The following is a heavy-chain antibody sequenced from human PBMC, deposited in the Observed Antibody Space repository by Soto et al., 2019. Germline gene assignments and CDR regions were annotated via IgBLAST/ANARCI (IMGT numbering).Heavy chain of an antibody. Sequence: QVQLVESGGGVVQPGRSLRLSCAASGFTFSHYAMHWVRQAPGKGLEWVALMSYDGSNEDYADSVNGRFTSCRDNSTNTRYLQMNSLRAEDTAVYYCANDGRHNFDYWGQGTLVNVSS. CDR2: MSYDGSNE. V-gene: IGHV3-30*18. CDR3: ANDGRHNFDY. J-gene: IGHJ4*02. CDR1: GFTFSHYA.